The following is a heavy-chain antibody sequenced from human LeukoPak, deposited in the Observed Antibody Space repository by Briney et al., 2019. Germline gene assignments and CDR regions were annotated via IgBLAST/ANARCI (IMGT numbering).Heavy chain of an antibody. J-gene: IGHJ6*03. Sequence: GGSLRLSCAASGFTFASYGMSWVRQAPGKGLEWVSFITTNGGRTSYADSVEGRFTISRDNPRNTLYMQMNSLRAEDTAVYYCASMAPAVSYYYYMDVWAKGPRSPSP. CDR1: GFTFASYG. CDR2: ITTNGGRT. D-gene: IGHD4-23*01. V-gene: IGHV3-23*01. CDR3: ASMAPAVSYYYYMDV.